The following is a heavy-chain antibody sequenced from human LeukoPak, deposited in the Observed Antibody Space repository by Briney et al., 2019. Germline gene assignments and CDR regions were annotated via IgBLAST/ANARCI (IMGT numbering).Heavy chain of an antibody. CDR3: AGGSYPTTLFDY. V-gene: IGHV3-53*01. Sequence: GGSLRLSCAASGFAFSDYYMSWVRQAPGKGLEWVSVIYSGGSTYYADSVKGRFTISRDNSKNTLYLQMNSLRAEDTAVYYCAGGSYPTTLFDYWGQGTLVTVSS. D-gene: IGHD1-26*01. CDR1: GFAFSDYY. J-gene: IGHJ4*02. CDR2: IYSGGST.